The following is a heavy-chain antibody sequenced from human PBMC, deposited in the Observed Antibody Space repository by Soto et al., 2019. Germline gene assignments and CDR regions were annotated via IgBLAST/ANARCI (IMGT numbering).Heavy chain of an antibody. D-gene: IGHD2-21*01. CDR3: ARAYYYVDY. CDR2: IYHSGST. J-gene: IGHJ4*02. V-gene: IGHV4-30-2*01. CDR1: GGSISSGGYS. Sequence: QLQLQESGSGLVKPSQTLSLTCAVSGGSISSGGYSWSWIRQPPGKVLEWIGCIYHSGSTYYNQSLKSRVTIAVDRSKNQFSLKMSSVTAADTAVYYCARAYYYVDYWGQGTLVTVSS.